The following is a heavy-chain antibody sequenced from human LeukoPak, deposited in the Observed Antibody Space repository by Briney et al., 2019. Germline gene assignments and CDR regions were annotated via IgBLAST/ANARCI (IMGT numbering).Heavy chain of an antibody. D-gene: IGHD5-12*01. J-gene: IGHJ6*03. CDR1: GFTFSTYS. Sequence: GESLRLSCAASGFTFSTYSLNWVRQAPGKGLEWVSFISSSSSYIHYADSVRGRFTLSRDNAKNSLYLQMNSLRAEDTAVYYCARERGYDDDYYYYTMDVWGKGTTVTVSS. CDR3: ARERGYDDDYYYYTMDV. CDR2: ISSSSSYI. V-gene: IGHV3-21*01.